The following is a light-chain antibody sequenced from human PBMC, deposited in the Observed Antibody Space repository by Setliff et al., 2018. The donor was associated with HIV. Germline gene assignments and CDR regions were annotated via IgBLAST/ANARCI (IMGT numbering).Light chain of an antibody. CDR2: EVT. Sequence: QSALAQPASVSGSPGQSITISCTGTSRDVGGSSNYVSWYQQHPGQAPKLIIFEVTKRPSGVSTRFSGSRSGNTASLTISGLQAEDEADYYCNSFTSTTIYVFGTGTKVTVL. CDR1: SRDVGGSSNY. CDR3: NSFTSTTIYV. V-gene: IGLV2-14*03. J-gene: IGLJ1*01.